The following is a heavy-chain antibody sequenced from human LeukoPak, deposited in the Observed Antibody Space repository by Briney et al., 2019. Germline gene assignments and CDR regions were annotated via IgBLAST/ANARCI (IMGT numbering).Heavy chain of an antibody. CDR3: ARVTGEQYADYFDY. Sequence: ASVKVSCKASGYTFTSYDINWVRQATGQGLEWMGWMNPNSGNTGYAQKFQGRVTMTTDTSTSTAYMELRSLRSDDTAVYYCARVTGEQYADYFDYWGQGTLVTVSS. V-gene: IGHV1-8*01. CDR1: GYTFTSYD. D-gene: IGHD7-27*01. J-gene: IGHJ4*02. CDR2: MNPNSGNT.